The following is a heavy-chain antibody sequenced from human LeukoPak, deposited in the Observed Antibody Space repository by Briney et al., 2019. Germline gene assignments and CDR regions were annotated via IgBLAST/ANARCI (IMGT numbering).Heavy chain of an antibody. CDR2: ISYSGAT. D-gene: IGHD2-21*01. V-gene: IGHV4-39*01. CDR3: ARHKGTEVAIPRLLDH. J-gene: IGHJ4*02. CDR1: GASINNFNYY. Sequence: NPSETLSLTCTVSGASINNFNYYWGWVRQPPGKGLEWIGSISYSGATYYNASLKSRVTISVDTSENQLSLQVNSVTAADTAVYYCARHKGTEVAIPRLLDHWGQGTLVTVSS.